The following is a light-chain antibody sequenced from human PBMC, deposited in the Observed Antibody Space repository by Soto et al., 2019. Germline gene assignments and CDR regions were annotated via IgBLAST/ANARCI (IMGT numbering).Light chain of an antibody. V-gene: IGKV1-5*01. CDR3: QQYQSYSET. Sequence: DIQMTQSPSTLSASLGDRVTITCRASQSVSTRLAWYQQKPGKAPKLLIYDASSLQTGVPSRFSGSGSGAEFTLTISSLQPDDFATYYCQQYQSYSETFGHGTKV. J-gene: IGKJ1*01. CDR1: QSVSTR. CDR2: DAS.